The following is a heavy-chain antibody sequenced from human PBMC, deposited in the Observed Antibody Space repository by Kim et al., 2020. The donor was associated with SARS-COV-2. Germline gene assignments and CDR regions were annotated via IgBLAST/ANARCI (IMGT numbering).Heavy chain of an antibody. D-gene: IGHD1-1*01. Sequence: GGSLRLSCAASGFTFSSYEMNWVRQAPGKGLEWVSYISSSGSTIYYADSVKGRFTISRDNAKNSLYLQMNSLRAEDTAVYYCARGLEEVEAVYGMDVWGQGTTVTVSS. V-gene: IGHV3-48*03. J-gene: IGHJ6*02. CDR2: ISSSGSTI. CDR3: ARGLEEVEAVYGMDV. CDR1: GFTFSSYE.